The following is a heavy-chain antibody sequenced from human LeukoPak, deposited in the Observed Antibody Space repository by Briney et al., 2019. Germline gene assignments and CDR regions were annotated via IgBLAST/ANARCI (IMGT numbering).Heavy chain of an antibody. CDR2: IWHDGSHK. V-gene: IGHV3-33*01. Sequence: GGSLRLSCAASGFSFNTYAMHWVRQAPGQGLEWVALIWHDGSHKFYSNSVRGQFTISRDNSKNTVYLQMNNLRPEDTAVYYCARENFGSGSYPDFWGQGTLVTVSS. CDR1: GFSFNTYA. CDR3: ARENFGSGSYPDF. J-gene: IGHJ4*02. D-gene: IGHD3-10*01.